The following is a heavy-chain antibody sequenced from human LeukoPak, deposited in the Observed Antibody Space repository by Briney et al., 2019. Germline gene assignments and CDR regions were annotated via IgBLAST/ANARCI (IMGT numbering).Heavy chain of an antibody. CDR2: INHSGST. CDR1: GGSFSGYY. CDR3: ARGYCSGGSCYLFDY. V-gene: IGHV4-34*01. Sequence: SETLSLTCAVYGGSFSGYYWSWIRQPPGKGLEWIGEINHSGSTNYNPSLKSRVTISVDTSKNQFSLKLSSVTAADTAVYYCARGYCSGGSCYLFDYWGQETLVTVSS. J-gene: IGHJ4*02. D-gene: IGHD2-15*01.